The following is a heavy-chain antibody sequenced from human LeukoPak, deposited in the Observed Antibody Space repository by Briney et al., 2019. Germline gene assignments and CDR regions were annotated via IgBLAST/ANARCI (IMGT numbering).Heavy chain of an antibody. D-gene: IGHD2-21*02. CDR2: IYYSGST. V-gene: IGHV4-39*01. CDR3: ARLRVTATGYYFDY. J-gene: IGHJ4*02. CDR1: GGSISSSSYY. Sequence: PSETLSLTCTASGGSISSSSYYWGWIRQPPGKGLEWIGSIYYSGSTYYNPSLKSRVTISVDTSKNQFSLKLSSVTAADTAVYYCARLRVTATGYYFDYWGQGTLVTVSS.